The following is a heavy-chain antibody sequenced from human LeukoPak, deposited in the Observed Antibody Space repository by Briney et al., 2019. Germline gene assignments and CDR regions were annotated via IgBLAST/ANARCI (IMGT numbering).Heavy chain of an antibody. CDR3: ARSNSATIPGADP. CDR2: IYSGGST. J-gene: IGHJ5*02. V-gene: IGHV3-53*01. CDR1: GFTVSSNY. Sequence: GGSLRLSCAASGFTVSSNYMSWVRQALGKGLEWVSIIYSGGSTYYADSVKGRFTISRDNSKNTLFLQMNSLRAEDTAMYYCARSNSATIPGADPWGQGTLVTVSS. D-gene: IGHD1-26*01.